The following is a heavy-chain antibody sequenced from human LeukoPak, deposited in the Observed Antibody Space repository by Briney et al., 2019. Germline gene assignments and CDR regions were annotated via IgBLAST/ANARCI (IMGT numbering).Heavy chain of an antibody. CDR1: GFTFSNYW. CDR3: ARGGHRQKEF. J-gene: IGHJ4*02. Sequence: GGSLRLSCSASGFTFSNYWMTWVRQSPGKGLEWVAIIKHDGSDKYCVDSVRGRFTISRDNAKNSLYLQMSSLRAEDTAVYYCARGGHRQKEFWGQGTLVTVSS. V-gene: IGHV3-7*01. D-gene: IGHD3-10*01. CDR2: IKHDGSDK.